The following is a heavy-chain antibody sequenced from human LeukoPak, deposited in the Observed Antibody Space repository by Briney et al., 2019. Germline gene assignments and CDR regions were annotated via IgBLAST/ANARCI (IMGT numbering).Heavy chain of an antibody. CDR3: ARVRYDSSGYFVNHFDY. CDR2: ISSSGSTI. Sequence: GGSLRLSCAASGFTFSDYYMSWIRQAPGKGLEWVSYISSSGSTIYYADSVKGRFTISRDNAKNSLYLQMNSLRAEDTAVYYCARVRYDSSGYFVNHFDYWGQGTLVTVSS. D-gene: IGHD3-22*01. CDR1: GFTFSDYY. J-gene: IGHJ4*02. V-gene: IGHV3-11*01.